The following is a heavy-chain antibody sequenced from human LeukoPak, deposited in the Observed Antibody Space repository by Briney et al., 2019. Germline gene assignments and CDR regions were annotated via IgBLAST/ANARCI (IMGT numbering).Heavy chain of an antibody. D-gene: IGHD1-20*01. J-gene: IGHJ4*02. V-gene: IGHV3-30-3*01. Sequence: GGSLRLSCAASGFTFSSYAMHWVRQAPGKGLEWVAVISYDGSNKYYADSVKGRFTISRDNSKNTLYLQMNSLRAEDTAVYYCARGRVITGTPLFDYWGQGTLVTVSS. CDR2: ISYDGSNK. CDR1: GFTFSSYA. CDR3: ARGRVITGTPLFDY.